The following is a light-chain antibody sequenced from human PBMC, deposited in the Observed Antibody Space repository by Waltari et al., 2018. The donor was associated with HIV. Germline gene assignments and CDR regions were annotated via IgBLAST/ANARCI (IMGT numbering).Light chain of an antibody. Sequence: DIQMTQSPSSLSASVGDRVPITCRASQGVDSYLNWYQQTPGKAPKLLIYSAINLQSGVPSRFSGRGSGTEFTLTISSLQPEDFASYFCQQNYITPYTFGQGTKVEIK. CDR1: QGVDSY. J-gene: IGKJ2*01. V-gene: IGKV1-39*01. CDR2: SAI. CDR3: QQNYITPYT.